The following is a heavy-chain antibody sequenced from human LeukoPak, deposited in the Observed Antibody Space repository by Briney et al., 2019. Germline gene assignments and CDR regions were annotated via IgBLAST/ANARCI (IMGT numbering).Heavy chain of an antibody. CDR3: ARLRGLGPSDAFDI. D-gene: IGHD2-15*01. CDR2: IYTSGST. CDR1: GGSISSYY. V-gene: IGHV4-4*07. Sequence: SETLSLTCTVSGGSISSYYWSWIRQPAGKGLEWIGRIYTSGSTNYNPSLKSRVTISVDTSKNQFSLKLSSVTAADTAVYYCARLRGLGPSDAFDIWGQGTMVTVSP. J-gene: IGHJ3*02.